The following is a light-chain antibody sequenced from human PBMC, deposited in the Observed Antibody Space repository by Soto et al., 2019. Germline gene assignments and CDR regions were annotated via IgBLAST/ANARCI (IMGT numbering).Light chain of an antibody. J-gene: IGKJ1*01. CDR1: QSVTSSY. V-gene: IGKV3-20*01. Sequence: EIVLTQSPGTVSLSPGERATLSCRASQSVTSSYLAWYQQKPGQAPRLLIYGVSSRATGIPDRFSGSGAGTDFTLTISRLEPEDFAVYYCQQYTNWPTTFGQGTKVDIK. CDR2: GVS. CDR3: QQYTNWPTT.